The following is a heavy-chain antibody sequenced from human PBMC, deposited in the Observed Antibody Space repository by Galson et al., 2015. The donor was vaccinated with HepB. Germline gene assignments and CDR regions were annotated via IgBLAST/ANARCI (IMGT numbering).Heavy chain of an antibody. CDR2: IIPIFGTA. Sequence: SVKVSCKASGGTFSSYAISWVRQAPGQGLEWMGGIIPIFGTANYAQKFQGRVTITADESTSTAYMELSSLRSEDTAVYYCARPVGGLRHGPYGMDVWGQGTTVTVSS. D-gene: IGHD4-17*01. V-gene: IGHV1-69*13. CDR3: ARPVGGLRHGPYGMDV. J-gene: IGHJ6*02. CDR1: GGTFSSYA.